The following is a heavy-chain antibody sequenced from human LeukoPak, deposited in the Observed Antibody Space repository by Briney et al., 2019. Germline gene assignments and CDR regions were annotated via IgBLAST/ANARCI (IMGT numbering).Heavy chain of an antibody. CDR2: INPRTGGT. CDR3: ARVFRFNGVSGS. V-gene: IGHV1-8*01. CDR1: GYTFINYD. J-gene: IGHJ5*02. D-gene: IGHD2-21*01. Sequence: ASVKVSCKTSGYTFINYDVNWVRQAPGERLQWMGVINPRTGGTFFAPNFQGRTSMASNTSTNTAYMSLDSLTSDDTAVYFCARVFRFNGVSGSWGQGTLVTVSS.